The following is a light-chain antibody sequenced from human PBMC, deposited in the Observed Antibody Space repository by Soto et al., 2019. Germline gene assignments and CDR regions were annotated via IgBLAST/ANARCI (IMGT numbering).Light chain of an antibody. J-gene: IGLJ3*02. CDR3: SSYTSSTTLV. V-gene: IGLV2-14*01. CDR1: SGDVGAYTY. Sequence: QSALTQPASVSGSPGQSITISCTGTSGDVGAYTYVSWYQQHPGKAPKLMIFEVSHRPSGVSHRFSGSKSGNTASLTISGLQAEDEAEYYCSSYTSSTTLVFGGGTKLTVL. CDR2: EVS.